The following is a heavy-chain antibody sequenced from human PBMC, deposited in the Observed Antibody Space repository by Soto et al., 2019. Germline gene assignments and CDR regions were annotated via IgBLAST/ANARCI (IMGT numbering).Heavy chain of an antibody. V-gene: IGHV4-31*03. Sequence: SETLSLTCTVSGGSISSGGYYWSWIRQHPGKGLEWIGYIYYSGSTYYNPSLKSRVTVSVDTSKNQFSLKLSSVTAADTAVYYCARDPTALRAFDIWGQGTMVTVSS. CDR2: IYYSGST. CDR1: GGSISSGGYY. CDR3: ARDPTALRAFDI. D-gene: IGHD4-17*01. J-gene: IGHJ3*02.